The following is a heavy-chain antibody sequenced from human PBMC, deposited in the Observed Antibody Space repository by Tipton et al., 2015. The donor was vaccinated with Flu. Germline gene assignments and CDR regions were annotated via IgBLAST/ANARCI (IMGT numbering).Heavy chain of an antibody. J-gene: IGHJ5*02. D-gene: IGHD5-18*01. Sequence: LRLSCAVYGGSFSGYYWSWIRQPPGKGLEWIGEINHSGSTNYNPSLKSRVTISVDTSKNQFSLKLSSVTAADTAVYYCARGLGYSYGYSGLDWFDPWGQGTLVTVSS. CDR3: ARGLGYSYGYSGLDWFDP. CDR2: INHSGST. V-gene: IGHV4-34*01. CDR1: GGSFSGYY.